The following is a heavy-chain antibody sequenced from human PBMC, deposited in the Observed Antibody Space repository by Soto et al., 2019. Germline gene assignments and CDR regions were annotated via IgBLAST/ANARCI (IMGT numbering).Heavy chain of an antibody. Sequence: EVQLLESGGGLVQPGGSLRLSCAASGFTFSSYAMSWVRQAPGKGLEWVSAISGSGGSTYYADSVKGRFTISRDNSKNTLYLQMNSLRAEDTAVYYCAKDTLQEYYDFWSGEYYFDYWGQGTLVTVSS. V-gene: IGHV3-23*01. D-gene: IGHD3-3*01. CDR2: ISGSGGST. CDR1: GFTFSSYA. J-gene: IGHJ4*02. CDR3: AKDTLQEYYDFWSGEYYFDY.